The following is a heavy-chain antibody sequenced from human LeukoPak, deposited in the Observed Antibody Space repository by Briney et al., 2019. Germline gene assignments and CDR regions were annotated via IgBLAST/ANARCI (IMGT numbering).Heavy chain of an antibody. CDR2: IYYSGST. V-gene: IGHV4-39*01. Sequence: PSETLSLTCTVSGGSISSSSYYWGWIRQPPGKGLEWIGSIYYSGSTYYNPSLKSRVTISVDTSKNQFSLKLSSVTAADTAVYYCARSNDIVATIVYRVYAFDIWGQGTMVTVSS. J-gene: IGHJ3*02. CDR3: ARSNDIVATIVYRVYAFDI. D-gene: IGHD5-12*01. CDR1: GGSISSSSYY.